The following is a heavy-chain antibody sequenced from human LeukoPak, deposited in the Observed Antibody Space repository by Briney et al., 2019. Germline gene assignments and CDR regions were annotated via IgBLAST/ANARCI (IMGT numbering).Heavy chain of an antibody. CDR1: GFTFSSYW. CDR2: VKLDGSEK. D-gene: IGHD6-25*01. V-gene: IGHV3-7*01. J-gene: IGHJ4*02. CDR3: ARDLVAATFDY. Sequence: GGSLRLSCAASGFTFSSYWMSWVRQAPGKGLEWVANVKLDGSEKSYVDSVKGRFTISRDNAKNSLYLQMNSLRAEDTAVYYCARDLVAATFDYWGQGTLVTVSS.